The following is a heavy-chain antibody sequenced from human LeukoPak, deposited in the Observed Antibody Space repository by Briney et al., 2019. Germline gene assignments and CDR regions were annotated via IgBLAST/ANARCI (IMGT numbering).Heavy chain of an antibody. Sequence: GGSLRLSCAASGFTFSSYEFNWVRQAPGKGLEWVSYISSSGSTIFYADSVKGRFTISRDNAKNSLYLQMNSLRAEDTAVYYCARCPLRLGEFSRSYYYYYGMDVWGQGTTVTVSS. CDR1: GFTFSSYE. J-gene: IGHJ6*02. D-gene: IGHD3-16*02. V-gene: IGHV3-48*03. CDR2: ISSSGSTI. CDR3: ARCPLRLGEFSRSYYYYYGMDV.